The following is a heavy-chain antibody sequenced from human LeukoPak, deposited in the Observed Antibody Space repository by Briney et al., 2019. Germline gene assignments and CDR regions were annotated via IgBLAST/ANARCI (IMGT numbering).Heavy chain of an antibody. CDR3: ARILDLVTTKTIDY. J-gene: IGHJ4*02. CDR2: VYYSGTT. Sequence: PSETLSLTCAVSGASITSYYWTWIRQPPGKGLEWIGSVYYSGTTHYESSLKSRVSISIDTSKTQFALKVNSVTVADTAVYYCARILDLVTTKTIDYWGQGSLVIVSS. CDR1: GASITSYY. V-gene: IGHV4-59*12. D-gene: IGHD2-21*02.